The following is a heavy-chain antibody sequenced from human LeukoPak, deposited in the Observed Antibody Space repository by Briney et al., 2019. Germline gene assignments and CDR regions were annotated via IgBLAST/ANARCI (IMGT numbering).Heavy chain of an antibody. CDR2: ISSGSSAI. Sequence: PGGSLRLSCEASGFTFTTYSMTWVRQAPGKGLEWVSIISSGSSAIFSADALKGRFTISRDNAKNSLDLQMNSLRVEDTGIYYCVKVAKYYYGSETYYFFEHWGQGTPVTASS. CDR3: VKVAKYYYGSETYYFFEH. V-gene: IGHV3-21*01. D-gene: IGHD3-10*01. CDR1: GFTFTTYS. J-gene: IGHJ4*02.